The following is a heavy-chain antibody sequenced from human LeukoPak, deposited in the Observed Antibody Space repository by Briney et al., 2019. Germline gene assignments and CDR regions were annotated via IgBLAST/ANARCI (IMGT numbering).Heavy chain of an antibody. D-gene: IGHD4-17*01. Sequence: QPGGSLRLSCAGSGFTFSSYEMNWVRQAPGRGLEWVANIKQDASEKNYVDSVKGRFTISRDNAKNSLYLQMTSLRVEDTAVYYCARTEGYGEVGNWGQGVLVTVSS. V-gene: IGHV3-7*05. J-gene: IGHJ4*02. CDR2: IKQDASEK. CDR3: ARTEGYGEVGN. CDR1: GFTFSSYE.